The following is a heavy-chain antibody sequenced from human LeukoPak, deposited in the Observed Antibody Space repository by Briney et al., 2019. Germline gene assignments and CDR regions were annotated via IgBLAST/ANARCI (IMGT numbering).Heavy chain of an antibody. CDR2: ISGSGGST. CDR1: GFTFSSYA. CDR3: ARGGTGSENDY. V-gene: IGHV3-23*01. D-gene: IGHD3-9*01. J-gene: IGHJ4*02. Sequence: PGGSLRLSCAASGFTFSSYAMSWVRQAPGKGLEWVSAISGSGGSTYYADSVKGRFTISRDDAKNSLFLQMNSLRVEDTAIYYCARGGTGSENDYWGQGILVTVSS.